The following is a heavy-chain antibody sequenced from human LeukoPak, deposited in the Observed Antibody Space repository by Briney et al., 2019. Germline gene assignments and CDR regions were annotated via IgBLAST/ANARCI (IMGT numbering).Heavy chain of an antibody. J-gene: IGHJ4*02. D-gene: IGHD2-2*01. V-gene: IGHV5-51*01. Sequence: GESLKISCKGSGYSFTSYWIGWVRQMPGKALECMGIIYPGDSDIRYSPSFQGQVTISADKSINTAYLQWNSLKDSDTAMYYCARQYQFDYWGQGTLVTVSS. CDR3: ARQYQFDY. CDR2: IYPGDSDI. CDR1: GYSFTSYW.